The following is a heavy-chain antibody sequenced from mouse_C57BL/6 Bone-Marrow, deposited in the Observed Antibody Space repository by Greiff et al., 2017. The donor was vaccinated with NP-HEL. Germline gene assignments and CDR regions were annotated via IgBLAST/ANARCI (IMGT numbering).Heavy chain of an antibody. CDR2: INPSTGGT. CDR1: GYSFTGYY. J-gene: IGHJ3*01. Sequence: DVQLQESGPELVKPGASVKISCKASGYSFTGYYMNWVKQSPEKSLEWIGEINPSTGGTTYNQKFKAKATLTVDKSSSTAYMQLKIQTSEVSAVDYCAREDYCGYSWFAYWGQGTLVTVSA. CDR3: AREDYCGYSWFAY. D-gene: IGHD1-1*01. V-gene: IGHV1-42*01.